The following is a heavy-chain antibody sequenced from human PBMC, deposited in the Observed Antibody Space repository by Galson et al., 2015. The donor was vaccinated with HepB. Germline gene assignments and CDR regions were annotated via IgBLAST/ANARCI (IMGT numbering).Heavy chain of an antibody. D-gene: IGHD2-15*01. CDR1: GYTFTSYY. CDR2: INPSGGTT. CDR3: ARDLIGYIDY. Sequence: SVKVSCKASGYTFTSYYMHWVRQAPGQGLEWMGMINPSGGTTSYAQKFQGRVTMTRDTSTSAVYMELNSLRAEDTAVYYCARDLIGYIDYWGQGTLVTVSS. V-gene: IGHV1-46*01. J-gene: IGHJ4*02.